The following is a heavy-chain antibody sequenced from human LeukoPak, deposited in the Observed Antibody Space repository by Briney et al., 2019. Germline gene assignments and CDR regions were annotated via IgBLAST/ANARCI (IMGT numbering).Heavy chain of an antibody. CDR3: ARDEGEWESRNY. CDR1: GYTFSNYG. V-gene: IGHV1-18*01. CDR2: ISAYTGRT. D-gene: IGHD1-26*01. J-gene: IGHJ4*02. Sequence: ASVKLSCQTSGYTFSNYGFMWVRQAPAPGLELMGWISAYTGRTKYVEKYEGRVPFTTASSTNKAYMEMRRLTIDDTAVYYCARDEGEWESRNYWGQGTQVIVSS.